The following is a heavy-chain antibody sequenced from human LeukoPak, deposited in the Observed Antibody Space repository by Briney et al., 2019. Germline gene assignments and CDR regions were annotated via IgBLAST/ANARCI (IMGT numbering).Heavy chain of an antibody. V-gene: IGHV4-59*01. J-gene: IGHJ4*02. D-gene: IGHD6-13*01. Sequence: SETLSLTCTVSGGSISSYYWSWIRQHPGKGLEWIGYIYYSGSTNYNPSLKSRVTISVDTSKNQFSLKLSSVTAADTAVYYCARDSGSWLFDYWGQGTLVTVSS. CDR1: GGSISSYY. CDR2: IYYSGST. CDR3: ARDSGSWLFDY.